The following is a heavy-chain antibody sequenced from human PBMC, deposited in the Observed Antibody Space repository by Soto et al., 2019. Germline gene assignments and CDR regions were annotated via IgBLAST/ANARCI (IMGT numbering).Heavy chain of an antibody. CDR1: GYTFTSYG. V-gene: IGHV1-18*01. CDR3: ARTTYYYDGSGYPQPYYFDY. Sequence: QVQLVQSGAEVKKPGASVKVSCKASGYTFTSYGISWVRQAPGQGLEWMGWISAYNGNTNYAQKLQGRVTMTTDTSTSTAYMDLRSLRSDDTAVYYCARTTYYYDGSGYPQPYYFDYWGQGTLVTVSS. J-gene: IGHJ4*02. D-gene: IGHD3-22*01. CDR2: ISAYNGNT.